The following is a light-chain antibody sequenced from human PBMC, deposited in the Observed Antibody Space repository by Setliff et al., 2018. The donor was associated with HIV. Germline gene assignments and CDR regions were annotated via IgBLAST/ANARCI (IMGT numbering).Light chain of an antibody. CDR2: RNS. J-gene: IGLJ3*02. CDR1: SSNIGTNY. Sequence: QSVLTQPPSASGTPGQRITISCSGSSSNIGTNYVSWYQQLPGTAPKLLLFRNSQRPSGVPDRFSGSKSGTSASLAISGLRSEDEADYYCATWDDSLSVPRVFGGGTKVTVL. V-gene: IGLV1-47*01. CDR3: ATWDDSLSVPRV.